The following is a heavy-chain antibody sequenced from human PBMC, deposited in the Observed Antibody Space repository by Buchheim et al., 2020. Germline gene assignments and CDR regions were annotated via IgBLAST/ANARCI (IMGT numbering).Heavy chain of an antibody. V-gene: IGHV4-59*01. Sequence: QVQLQESGPGLVKPSETLSLTCTVSGGSISSYYWSWIRQPPGKGLEWIGYIYYSGSTNYNPSLKSRVTISVDTSKNQFSLKLSSVTAADTAVYYCARERVDSSGYYYLNYFDYWGQGTL. CDR2: IYYSGST. J-gene: IGHJ4*02. CDR3: ARERVDSSGYYYLNYFDY. CDR1: GGSISSYY. D-gene: IGHD3-22*01.